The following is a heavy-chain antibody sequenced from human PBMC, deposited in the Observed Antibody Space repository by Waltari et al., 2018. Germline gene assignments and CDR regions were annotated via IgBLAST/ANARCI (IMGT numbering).Heavy chain of an antibody. D-gene: IGHD3-3*01. J-gene: IGHJ5*02. V-gene: IGHV3-23*01. Sequence: EVQLLESGGGLVQPGGSLRLSCAASGFTFSSYAMSWVRQAPGKGLEWVSAISGSGGITYYADSVKGRFTISRDNSKNTLYLQMNSLRAEDTAVYYCAKGRELLEWLFQWDWFDPWGQGTLVTVSS. CDR2: ISGSGGIT. CDR3: AKGRELLEWLFQWDWFDP. CDR1: GFTFSSYA.